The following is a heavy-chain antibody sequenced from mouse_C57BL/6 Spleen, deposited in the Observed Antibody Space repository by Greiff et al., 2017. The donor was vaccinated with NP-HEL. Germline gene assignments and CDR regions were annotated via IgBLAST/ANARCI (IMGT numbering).Heavy chain of an antibody. CDR2: IRSKSNNYAT. CDR1: GFSFNTYA. J-gene: IGHJ4*01. D-gene: IGHD3-2*02. Sequence: EVQLVESGGGLVQPKGSLKLSCAASGFSFNTYAMNWVRQAPGKGLEWVARIRSKSNNYATYYADSVKDRFTISRDDSESMLYLQLNNLKTEDTAMYYCVRLDSSGYPMVSWGQGTSVTVSS. CDR3: VRLDSSGYPMVS. V-gene: IGHV10-1*01.